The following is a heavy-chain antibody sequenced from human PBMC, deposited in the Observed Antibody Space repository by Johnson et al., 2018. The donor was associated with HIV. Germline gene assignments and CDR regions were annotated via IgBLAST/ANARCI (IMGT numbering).Heavy chain of an antibody. CDR2: IYSGGTT. V-gene: IGHV3-66*04. CDR1: GFTVSSNY. CDR3: AKRGSGWPSDAFDI. J-gene: IGHJ3*02. Sequence: VQLVESGGGLVQPGGSLRLSCAASGFTVSSNYMSWVRQVPGKGLEWVSLIYSGGTTYYADSVKGRFTISRDNSKNTLYLQMNSLRAEDTAVYYCAKRGSGWPSDAFDIWGQGTMVTVSS. D-gene: IGHD6-19*01.